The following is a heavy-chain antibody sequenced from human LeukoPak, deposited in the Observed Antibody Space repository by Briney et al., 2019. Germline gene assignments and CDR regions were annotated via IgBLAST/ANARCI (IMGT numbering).Heavy chain of an antibody. D-gene: IGHD3-10*01. J-gene: IGHJ3*02. Sequence: ASVTVTCKASGYTFTGYYMHWVRQAPGQGLEWMGWINTNSGGTNYAQKFQGGVTMTRDTSISTAYMELSRLRSDDTAVYYCARVVMVRGVPDAFDIWGQGTMVTVSS. CDR1: GYTFTGYY. CDR2: INTNSGGT. V-gene: IGHV1-2*02. CDR3: ARVVMVRGVPDAFDI.